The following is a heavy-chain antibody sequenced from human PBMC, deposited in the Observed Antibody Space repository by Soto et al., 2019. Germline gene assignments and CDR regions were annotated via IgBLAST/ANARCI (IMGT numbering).Heavy chain of an antibody. J-gene: IGHJ4*02. V-gene: IGHV5-51*01. Sequence: PGESLKISCKGSGYSFTSYWIGWVRQMPGKGLEWMGIIYPGDSDTRYSPSFQGQVTISADKSISTAYPQWSSLKASDTAMYYCASFHYDSSGYYQDFDYWGQGTLVTVSS. CDR3: ASFHYDSSGYYQDFDY. D-gene: IGHD3-22*01. CDR1: GYSFTSYW. CDR2: IYPGDSDT.